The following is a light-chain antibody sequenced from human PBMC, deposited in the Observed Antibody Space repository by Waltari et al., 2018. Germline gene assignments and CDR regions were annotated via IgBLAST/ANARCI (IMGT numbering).Light chain of an antibody. Sequence: QSALTQPRSVYGSPAQSVTISCTGTSRDVGGSNHVSWYQQHPGKAPQLMIYDVNRLPSGVPDRFSGSKSGNTASLTISGLQAEDEADYYCCSYAGSALRVFGGGTKLTVL. CDR1: SRDVGGSNH. V-gene: IGLV2-11*01. CDR3: CSYAGSALRV. J-gene: IGLJ3*02. CDR2: DVN.